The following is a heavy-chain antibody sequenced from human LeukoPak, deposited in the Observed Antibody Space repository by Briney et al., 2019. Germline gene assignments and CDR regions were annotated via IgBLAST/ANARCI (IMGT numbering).Heavy chain of an antibody. Sequence: GGSLRLSCAASGFTFSSYSMNWVRQAPGKGLEWVSYISSSSSTIYYADSVKGRFTISRDNAKNSLYLQMNSLRAEDTAVYYCARGYDFWSGETADYWGQGTLVTVSS. CDR3: ARGYDFWSGETADY. CDR1: GFTFSSYS. J-gene: IGHJ4*02. V-gene: IGHV3-48*04. CDR2: ISSSSSTI. D-gene: IGHD3-3*01.